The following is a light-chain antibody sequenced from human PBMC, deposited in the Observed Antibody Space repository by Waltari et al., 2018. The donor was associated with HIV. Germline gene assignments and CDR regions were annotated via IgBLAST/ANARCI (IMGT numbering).Light chain of an antibody. CDR2: DAT. V-gene: IGKV1-8*01. CDR1: QNIGNT. Sequence: AIRMTQSPSPIPASTGDRVAISCRASQNIGNTLACYQQKPGSAPELLIYDATSVQSGVPSRFSGSGAGTEFTLTISCLQSDDLTTDFCQQYHTYPHTFGQGTTVELK. J-gene: IGKJ1*01. CDR3: QQYHTYPHT.